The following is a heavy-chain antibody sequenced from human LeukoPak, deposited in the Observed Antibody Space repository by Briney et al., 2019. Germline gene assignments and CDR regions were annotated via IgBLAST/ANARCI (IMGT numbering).Heavy chain of an antibody. CDR1: GGSISSGGYS. CDR2: IYHSGRT. Sequence: SETLSLTCAVSGGSISSGGYSWSWIRQPPGKGLEWFGYIYHSGRTYYNPALKSRVTISVDRSKNQFSLKLSSVTAADTAVYYCARERGEGSMVRGVMGPYFDDWGQGTLVTVSS. CDR3: ARERGEGSMVRGVMGPYFDD. D-gene: IGHD3-10*01. V-gene: IGHV4-30-2*01. J-gene: IGHJ4*02.